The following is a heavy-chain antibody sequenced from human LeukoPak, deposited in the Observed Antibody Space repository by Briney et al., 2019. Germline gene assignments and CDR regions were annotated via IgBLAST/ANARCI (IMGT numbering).Heavy chain of an antibody. CDR2: ISGSNDNT. Sequence: GGSLRLSCAASGFTFSSYAMSWVRQAPGKGLEWVSSISGSNDNTYYADSVKDRFTISRDNSKNTLSLQMNSLRAEDTAVYYCAKGRGTTVTSAANYWGQGTLVTVSS. CDR3: AKGRGTTVTSAANY. V-gene: IGHV3-23*01. J-gene: IGHJ4*02. CDR1: GFTFSSYA. D-gene: IGHD4-17*01.